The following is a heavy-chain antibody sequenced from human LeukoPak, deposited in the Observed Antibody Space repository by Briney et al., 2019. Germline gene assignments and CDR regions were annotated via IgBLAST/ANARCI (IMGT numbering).Heavy chain of an antibody. CDR2: IYPGDSDT. D-gene: IGHD4-17*01. Sequence: GESLKISCKGSGYSFTSYWIGWVRQTPGKGLEWMGIIYPGDSDTRYSPSFQGQVTISADKSISTAYLQWSSLKASDTAMYYCARSPDYGDYRGYYYYGMDVWGQGTTVTVSS. CDR1: GYSFTSYW. CDR3: ARSPDYGDYRGYYYYGMDV. J-gene: IGHJ6*02. V-gene: IGHV5-51*01.